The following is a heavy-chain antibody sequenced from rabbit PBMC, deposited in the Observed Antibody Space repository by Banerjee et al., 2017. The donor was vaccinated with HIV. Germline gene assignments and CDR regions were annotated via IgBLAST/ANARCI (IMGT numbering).Heavy chain of an antibody. CDR1: GFSFSAKYV. Sequence: QLVEYGGDLVKPEGSLTLTCTASGFSFSAKYVMCWVRQAPGKGLEWIACINTSTGNTVYASWAKGRFTVSKTSSTTVTLQMTSLTAADTATYFCARGGAGSSYYTTYFNLWGPGTLVTVS. CDR2: INTSTGNT. J-gene: IGHJ4*01. D-gene: IGHD8-1*01. V-gene: IGHV1S45*01. CDR3: ARGGAGSSYYTTYFNL.